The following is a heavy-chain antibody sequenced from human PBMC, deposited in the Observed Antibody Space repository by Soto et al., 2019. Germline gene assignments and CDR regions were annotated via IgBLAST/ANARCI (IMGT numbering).Heavy chain of an antibody. CDR2: INAGNGNT. Sequence: ASVKVSCKASGDTFTSFAMHWVRQAPGQRLEWMGWINAGNGNTKYSQKFQGRVTITRDTSASTAYMELSSLRSEDTAVYYCARVTGYYAPDYWGQGTLVTVSS. J-gene: IGHJ4*02. CDR1: GDTFTSFA. V-gene: IGHV1-3*01. CDR3: ARVTGYYAPDY. D-gene: IGHD3-9*01.